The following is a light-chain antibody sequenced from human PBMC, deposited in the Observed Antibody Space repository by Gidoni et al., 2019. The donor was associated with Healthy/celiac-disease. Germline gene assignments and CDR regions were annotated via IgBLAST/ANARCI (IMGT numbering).Light chain of an antibody. J-gene: IGKJ1*01. CDR3: QQYTSYPWT. Sequence: DIQMTQSPSTLSASLGDRVTITCRASQSISSWLAWYQQKPGKAPKLLIYKASSLESGVPSRFSGSGSGTEFTITNSSLQPDDFDIYYCQQYTSYPWTFXQXTKVEIK. CDR1: QSISSW. CDR2: KAS. V-gene: IGKV1-5*03.